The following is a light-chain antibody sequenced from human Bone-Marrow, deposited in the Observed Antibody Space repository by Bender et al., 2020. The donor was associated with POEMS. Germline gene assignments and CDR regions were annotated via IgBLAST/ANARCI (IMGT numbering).Light chain of an antibody. CDR2: EDT. Sequence: QSALTQPASVSGSPGQSITISCAGSTSDIGNYKLVSWYQQPSGKAPKLLIFEDTKRPSGVSDRFSGSKSGNMASLTVSGLQAEDEADYYCSSYTSSNTRVFGTGTKVTVL. CDR3: SSYTSSNTRV. CDR1: TSDIGNYKL. J-gene: IGLJ1*01. V-gene: IGLV2-14*02.